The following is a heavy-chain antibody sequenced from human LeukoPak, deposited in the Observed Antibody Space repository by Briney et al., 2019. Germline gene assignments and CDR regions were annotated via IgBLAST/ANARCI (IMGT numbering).Heavy chain of an antibody. J-gene: IGHJ3*02. CDR1: GFTFSSYA. Sequence: GGSLRLSCAASGFTFSSYAMHWVRQAPGKGLEWVAVISYDGSNKYYADSVKGRFTISRDNSKNTLYLQMNSLRAEDMAVYYCARVTPRHGDFDAFDIWGQGTMVTVSS. CDR3: ARVTPRHGDFDAFDI. CDR2: ISYDGSNK. V-gene: IGHV3-30-3*01. D-gene: IGHD4-17*01.